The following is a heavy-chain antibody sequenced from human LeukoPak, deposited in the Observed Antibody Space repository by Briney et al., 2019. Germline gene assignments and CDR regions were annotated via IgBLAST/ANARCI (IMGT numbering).Heavy chain of an antibody. D-gene: IGHD6-19*01. V-gene: IGHV4-34*01. CDR3: ARGRLAVGYMDV. CDR1: GGSFSGYY. J-gene: IGHJ6*03. Sequence: SSGTLSLTCAVYGGSFSGYYWSWIRQPPGKGLEWIGEINHSGSTNYNPSLKSRVTISVDTSKNQFSLRQSSVTAADTAVYYCARGRLAVGYMDVWGKGTTVTVSS. CDR2: INHSGST.